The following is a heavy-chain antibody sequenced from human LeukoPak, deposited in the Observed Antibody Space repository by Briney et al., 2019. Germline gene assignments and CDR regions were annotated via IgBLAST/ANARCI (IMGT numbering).Heavy chain of an antibody. J-gene: IGHJ4*02. Sequence: HTGGSLRLSCAASGLTFSNYAMTWVRQAPGKGLEWVSAISTNGDRTYYADSVKGRFTVSRDNFKNTLYLQMNSLRAEDTALYYCARKLWHRNDCWGQGTLVTVSS. CDR1: GLTFSNYA. D-gene: IGHD3-16*01. CDR3: ARKLWHRNDC. V-gene: IGHV3-23*01. CDR2: ISTNGDRT.